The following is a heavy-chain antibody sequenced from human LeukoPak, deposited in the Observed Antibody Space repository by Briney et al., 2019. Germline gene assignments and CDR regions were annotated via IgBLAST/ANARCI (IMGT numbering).Heavy chain of an antibody. CDR2: ISAYNGNT. CDR3: ARDITGTTGLGVDAFDI. V-gene: IGHV1-18*01. J-gene: IGHJ3*02. D-gene: IGHD1-20*01. CDR1: GYTFTSYG. Sequence: ASVKVSCKASGYTFTSYGISWVRQAPGQGLEWMGWISAYNGNTNYAQKLQGRVTMTTDTSTSTDYMELRSLRSDDTAVYYCARDITGTTGLGVDAFDIWGQGTMVTVSS.